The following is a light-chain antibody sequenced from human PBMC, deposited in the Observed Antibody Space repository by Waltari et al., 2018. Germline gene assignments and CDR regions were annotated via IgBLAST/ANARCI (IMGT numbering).Light chain of an antibody. V-gene: IGKV3-20*01. CDR2: ASP. Sequence: IVLTQSPGTLSLSPGGRATLACRASQNIGHYLAWYQQKPGQAPRLLIYASPTRATGIPDRFSGSWSGADFSLTITGLEPDDFAVYYCQHHFRLPATCGQGTKV. CDR3: QHHFRLPAT. CDR1: QNIGHY. J-gene: IGKJ1*01.